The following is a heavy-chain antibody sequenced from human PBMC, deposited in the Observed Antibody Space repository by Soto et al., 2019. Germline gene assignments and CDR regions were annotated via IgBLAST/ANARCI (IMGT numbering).Heavy chain of an antibody. D-gene: IGHD6-19*01. CDR3: AKVGYSSGWYPLDY. V-gene: IGHV3-30*18. Sequence: TGGSLRLSCAASGFTFSSYGMHWVRQAPGKGLEWVAVISYDGSNKYYADSVKGRFTISRDNSKNTLYLQMNSLRAEDTAVYYCAKVGYSSGWYPLDYWGQGTLVTVSS. CDR1: GFTFSSYG. J-gene: IGHJ4*02. CDR2: ISYDGSNK.